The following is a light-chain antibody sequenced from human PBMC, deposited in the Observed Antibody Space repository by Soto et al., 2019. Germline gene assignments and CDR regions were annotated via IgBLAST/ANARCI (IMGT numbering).Light chain of an antibody. CDR2: DAS. CDR3: HQYDSYPWT. J-gene: IGKJ1*01. CDR1: QSISTW. V-gene: IGKV1-5*01. Sequence: DIQMTQSPSTLSASVGDRVVITCWASQSISTWLAWYQQKPGKAPTLLISDASNLQSGVPSRFSGSGSGTEFTLTISSLQPDDFSTYYCHQYDSYPWTFGQGTKVEIK.